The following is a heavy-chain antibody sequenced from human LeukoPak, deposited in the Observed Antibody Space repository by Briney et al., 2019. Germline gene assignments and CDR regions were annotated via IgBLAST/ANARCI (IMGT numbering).Heavy chain of an antibody. D-gene: IGHD2-15*01. CDR3: ARQLAAGNDGFDV. Sequence: SETLSLTCIVSGVSIYSSTYYWAWIRQPPGKGLEFIGSIYYNEDTFHNPSLKSRLTISVDTSANLFSLRLTSVTAADTATYYCARQLAAGNDGFDVWGQGTVVTVSS. V-gene: IGHV4-39*01. CDR2: IYYNEDT. J-gene: IGHJ3*01. CDR1: GVSIYSSTYY.